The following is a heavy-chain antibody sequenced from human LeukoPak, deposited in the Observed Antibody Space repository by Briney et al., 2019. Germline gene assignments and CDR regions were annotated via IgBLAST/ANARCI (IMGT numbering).Heavy chain of an antibody. J-gene: IGHJ5*02. Sequence: ASVKVSCKVSGYTLTELSMHWVRQAPGKGLEWMGGFDPEDGETIYAQKFQGRVTMTEDTSTDTAYMEVSSLRSEDTAVYYCARAPAAYSSNSINWFDPWGQGTLVTVSS. D-gene: IGHD4-23*01. V-gene: IGHV1-24*01. CDR3: ARAPAAYSSNSINWFDP. CDR1: GYTLTELS. CDR2: FDPEDGET.